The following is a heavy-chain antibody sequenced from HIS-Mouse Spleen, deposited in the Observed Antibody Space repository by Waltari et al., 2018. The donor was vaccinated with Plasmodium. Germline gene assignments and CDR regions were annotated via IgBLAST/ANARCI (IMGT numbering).Heavy chain of an antibody. D-gene: IGHD2-2*01. J-gene: IGHJ3*02. CDR2: LYYSGST. Sequence: QVQLQESGPGLVKPSETLTSISSYYWRWIRQPPGKGLEWIGYLYYSGSTNYNPSLKSRVTISVDTSKNQFSLKLSSVTAADTAVYYCARDCSSTSCLDAFDIWGQGTMVTVSS. CDR3: ARDCSSTSCLDAFDI. CDR1: ISSYY. V-gene: IGHV4-59*01.